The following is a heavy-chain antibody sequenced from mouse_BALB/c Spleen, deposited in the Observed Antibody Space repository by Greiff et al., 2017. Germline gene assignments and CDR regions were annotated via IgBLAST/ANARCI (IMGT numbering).Heavy chain of an antibody. CDR2: IRSKSNNYAT. D-gene: IGHD1-2*01. J-gene: IGHJ3*01. CDR3: VLIGGGAF. Sequence: EAGGGLVQPKGSLKLSCAASGFTFNTNAMNWVRQAPGKGLEWVARIRSKSNNYATYYADSVKDRFTISRDDSQSMLYLQMNNLKTEDTAMYYCVLIGGGAFWGEGSLVTVSA. CDR1: GFTFNTNA. V-gene: IGHV10S3*01.